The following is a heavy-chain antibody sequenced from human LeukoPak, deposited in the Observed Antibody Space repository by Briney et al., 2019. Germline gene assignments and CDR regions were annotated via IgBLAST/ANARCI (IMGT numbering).Heavy chain of an antibody. Sequence: PSETLSLTCTVSGGSISSGGYYWSWIRQHPGKGLEWIGYIYYSGSTYYNPSLKSRVTISVDTSKNQFSLKLTSVTAADTAMYYCARVSPVDTAMAYYFDYWGQGTLVTVSS. V-gene: IGHV4-31*03. CDR3: ARVSPVDTAMAYYFDY. J-gene: IGHJ4*02. CDR2: IYYSGST. CDR1: GGSISSGGYY. D-gene: IGHD5-18*01.